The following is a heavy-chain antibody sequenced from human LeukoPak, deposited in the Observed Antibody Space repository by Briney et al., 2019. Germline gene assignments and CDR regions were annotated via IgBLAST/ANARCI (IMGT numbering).Heavy chain of an antibody. CDR2: INHSGST. CDR1: GGSFSGYY. Sequence: PSETLSLTCAVYGGSFSGYYWSWIRQPPGKGLEWIGEINHSGSTNYNPSLKSRVTISVDTSKNQFSLKLSSVTAADTAVYYCARGFLTGYYILLEIDYWGQGTLVTVSS. V-gene: IGHV4-34*01. D-gene: IGHD3-9*01. CDR3: ARGFLTGYYILLEIDY. J-gene: IGHJ4*02.